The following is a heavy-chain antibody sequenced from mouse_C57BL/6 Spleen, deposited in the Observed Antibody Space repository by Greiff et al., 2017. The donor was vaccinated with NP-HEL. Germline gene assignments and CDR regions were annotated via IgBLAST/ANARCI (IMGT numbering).Heavy chain of an antibody. J-gene: IGHJ3*01. CDR1: GFTFSDYG. D-gene: IGHD1-1*01. CDR3: ARPDYGSGYGFAD. CDR2: ISRGSSTI. Sequence: EVKLVESGGGLVKPGASLKLSCAASGFTFSDYGMHWVRQAPEQGLEWVAYISRGSSTIYYADTVKGRSTISRDNAKNTLYLQMTSLRSEDTAMYDGARPDYGSGYGFADWGQGTMVTVSA. V-gene: IGHV5-17*01.